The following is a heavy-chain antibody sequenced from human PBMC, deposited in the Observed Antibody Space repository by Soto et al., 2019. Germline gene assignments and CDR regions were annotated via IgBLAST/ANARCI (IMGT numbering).Heavy chain of an antibody. Sequence: QLHLQESGPGLVKPSQTLSLTCTVSGGSIRVQSYYWTWIRQTPGKGLEWVGSSYYSGTSYFNPDVKGRVTISVDTSTNQFSLRLTSVTAADTAVYYCTRRYNWNDYYFDPWGQGTLVTVSS. CDR3: TRRYNWNDYYFDP. CDR1: GGSIRVQSYY. J-gene: IGHJ5*02. V-gene: IGHV4-39*01. CDR2: SYYSGTS. D-gene: IGHD1-20*01.